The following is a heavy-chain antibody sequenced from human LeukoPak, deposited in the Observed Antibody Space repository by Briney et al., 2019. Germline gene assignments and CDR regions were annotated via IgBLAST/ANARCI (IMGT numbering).Heavy chain of an antibody. Sequence: GGSLRLSCVASGFTFSDYYMSWIRQAPGKGLEWVSYISSSGSTIYYADSVKGRFTISRDNAKNSLYLQMNSLRAEDTAVYYCAKIVYYYYYMNVWGKGTTVTVSS. D-gene: IGHD2/OR15-2a*01. V-gene: IGHV3-11*04. CDR2: ISSSGSTI. CDR3: AKIVYYYYYMNV. J-gene: IGHJ6*03. CDR1: GFTFSDYY.